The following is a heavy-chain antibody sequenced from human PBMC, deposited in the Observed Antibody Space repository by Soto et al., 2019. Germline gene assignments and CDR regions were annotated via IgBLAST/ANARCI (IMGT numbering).Heavy chain of an antibody. CDR3: ARQVGVATIPLYYYYYMDV. J-gene: IGHJ6*03. Sequence: GGSLRLSCAASGFTFSSYSMNWVRQAPGKGLEWVSYISSSSSTIYYADSVKGRFTISRDNAKNSLYLQMNSLRAEDTAVYYCARQVGVATIPLYYYYYMDVWGKGTTVTVSS. CDR2: ISSSSSTI. V-gene: IGHV3-48*01. CDR1: GFTFSSYS. D-gene: IGHD5-12*01.